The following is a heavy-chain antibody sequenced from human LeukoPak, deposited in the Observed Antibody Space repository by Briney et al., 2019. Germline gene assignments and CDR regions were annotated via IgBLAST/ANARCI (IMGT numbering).Heavy chain of an antibody. V-gene: IGHV4-30-4*01. J-gene: IGHJ5*02. CDR3: ARGYGDYGEVRWFDP. Sequence: SETLSLTCTVSGGSISSGDYYWSWIRQPPGKGLEWIGYIYYSGSTYYNPSLKSRVTISVDTSKNQFSLKLSSVTAADTAVYYCARGYGDYGEVRWFDPWGQGILVTVSS. D-gene: IGHD4-17*01. CDR1: GGSISSGDYY. CDR2: IYYSGST.